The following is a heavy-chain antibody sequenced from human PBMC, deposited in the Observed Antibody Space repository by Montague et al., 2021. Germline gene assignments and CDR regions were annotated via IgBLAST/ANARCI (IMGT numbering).Heavy chain of an antibody. CDR1: GGSVSTGNYY. CDR3: ARKGTNWDY. V-gene: IGHV4-61*01. Sequence: SETLSLTCNASGGSVSTGNYYWTWIRQPPGKELEWIGYIYYTGSSNYNPSLKSRVTISVDTSRNQFFLNVNSVTAADTAMYYCARKGTNWDYWGQGTLVTVSS. J-gene: IGHJ4*02. CDR2: IYYTGSS. D-gene: IGHD2-8*01.